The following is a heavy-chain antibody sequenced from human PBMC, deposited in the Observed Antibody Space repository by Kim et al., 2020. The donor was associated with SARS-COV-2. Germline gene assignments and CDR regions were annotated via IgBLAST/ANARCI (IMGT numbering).Heavy chain of an antibody. CDR2: ISYDGSNK. V-gene: IGHV3-30*18. Sequence: GGSLRLSCAASGFTFSSYGMHWVRQAPGKGLEWVAVISYDGSNKYYADSVKGRFTISRDNSKNTLYLQMNSLRAEDTAVYYCAKGSTYYYDSSGYYYNEHFDYWGQGTLVTVSS. D-gene: IGHD3-22*01. CDR3: AKGSTYYYDSSGYYYNEHFDY. J-gene: IGHJ4*02. CDR1: GFTFSSYG.